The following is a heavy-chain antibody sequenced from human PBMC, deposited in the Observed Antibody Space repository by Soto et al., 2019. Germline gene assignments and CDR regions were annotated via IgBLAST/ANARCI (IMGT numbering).Heavy chain of an antibody. CDR2: XXXXXXXX. Sequence: GESLKISCKGSGYSFTNYWIGWVRQMPGKGPEYMGTXXXXXXXXXXXXXXXXXXXISVDKSVNTAYLQWSSLKASDTAMYYCARRNFDSSGYSRGYDIWGQGTMVTVSS. CDR1: GYSFTNYW. CDR3: ARRNFDSSGYSRGYDI. V-gene: IGHV5-51*01. D-gene: IGHD3-22*01. J-gene: IGHJ3*02.